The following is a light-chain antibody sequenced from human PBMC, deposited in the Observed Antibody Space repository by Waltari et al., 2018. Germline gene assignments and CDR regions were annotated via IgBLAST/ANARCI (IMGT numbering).Light chain of an antibody. Sequence: EIVMTQSPATLSVSPGERATLSCRASQSVSNNLAWFQQKPGQAPRLLIYGASIRAPGIPVRFSGSGSGTEFTLTISSLQSEDFAVYYCQQYDNWPPSFTFGPGTKVDFK. CDR1: QSVSNN. CDR3: QQYDNWPPSFT. J-gene: IGKJ3*01. V-gene: IGKV3-15*01. CDR2: GAS.